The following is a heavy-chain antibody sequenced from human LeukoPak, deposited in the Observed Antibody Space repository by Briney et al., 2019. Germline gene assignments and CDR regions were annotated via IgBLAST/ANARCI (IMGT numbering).Heavy chain of an antibody. CDR1: GFTFSSYG. CDR2: IWYDGSNK. V-gene: IGHV3-33*06. D-gene: IGHD2-21*02. J-gene: IGHJ4*02. CDR3: AKDGCGGDCYPYYFDY. Sequence: GGSLRLSCAASGFTFSSYGMHWVRQAPGKGLEWVAVIWYDGSNKYYADSAKGRFTISRDNSKNTLYLQMNSLRAEDTAVYYCAKDGCGGDCYPYYFDYWGQGTLVTVSS.